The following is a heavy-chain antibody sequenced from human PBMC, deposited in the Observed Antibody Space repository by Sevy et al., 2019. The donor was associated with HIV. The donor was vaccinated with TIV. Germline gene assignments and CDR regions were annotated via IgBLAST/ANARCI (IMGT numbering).Heavy chain of an antibody. Sequence: GGSLRLSCAASGFTFSSYSMNWVRQAPGKGLEWVSSISSSSSYIYYADSVKGRFTISRDNAKNSLYLQMNSLRAEDTAVYDCARDCPYYYDSSGYTKGAFDIWGQGTMVTVSS. CDR3: ARDCPYYYDSSGYTKGAFDI. J-gene: IGHJ3*02. CDR1: GFTFSSYS. D-gene: IGHD3-22*01. CDR2: ISSSSSYI. V-gene: IGHV3-21*01.